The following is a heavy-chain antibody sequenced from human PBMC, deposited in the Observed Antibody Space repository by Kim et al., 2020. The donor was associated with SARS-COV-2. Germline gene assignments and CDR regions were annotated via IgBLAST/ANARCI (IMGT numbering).Heavy chain of an antibody. V-gene: IGHV1-69*01. Sequence: FQVKVTITADESTSTAYMELSSLRSEDTAVYYCARDSGRYSSSSGLAFDIWGQGTMVTVSS. J-gene: IGHJ3*02. CDR3: ARDSGRYSSSSGLAFDI. D-gene: IGHD6-6*01.